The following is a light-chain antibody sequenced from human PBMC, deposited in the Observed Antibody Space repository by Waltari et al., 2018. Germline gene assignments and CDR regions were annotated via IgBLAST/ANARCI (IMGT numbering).Light chain of an antibody. V-gene: IGKV4-1*01. CDR1: PSVFHSSSKRNY. J-gene: IGKJ1*01. CDR2: WAS. CDR3: QQYYSLPWT. Sequence: DIVMTQSPDPLAVSLRERAAINRNSSPSVFHSSSKRNYLGWYQKKPGQPPKLLIYWASTRESGVPDLFSGSGSGTDFTLTISSLEAEDVAVYYCQQYYSLPWTFGQGTKVEI.